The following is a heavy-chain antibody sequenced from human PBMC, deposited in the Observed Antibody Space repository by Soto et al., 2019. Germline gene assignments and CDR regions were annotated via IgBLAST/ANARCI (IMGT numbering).Heavy chain of an antibody. CDR3: ARLETGPFDY. Sequence: QVQLVESGGGVVQPGRSLRLSCAASGFTFSSYAMHWVRQAPGKGLEWVAGISYDGSNKYYADSVKGRFTISRDNSKNTLYLQRNSLRAEDTAVYYCARLETGPFDYWGQGTLVSVSS. V-gene: IGHV3-30-3*01. CDR1: GFTFSSYA. CDR2: ISYDGSNK. J-gene: IGHJ4*02.